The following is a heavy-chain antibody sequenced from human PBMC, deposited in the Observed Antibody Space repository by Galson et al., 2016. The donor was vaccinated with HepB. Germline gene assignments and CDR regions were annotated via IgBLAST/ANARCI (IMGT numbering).Heavy chain of an antibody. CDR1: GYTFTSYD. CDR2: MNTNSGIT. CDR3: ARGPLAPYSRSLDH. V-gene: IGHV1-8*01. Sequence: SCKAAGYTFTSYDINWVRQATGQGLEWMGWMNTNSGITGYAQSGITGYAQKFQGRVTMTRDTSINTAYLELSSLRYEDTAVYYCARGPLAPYSRSLDHWGQGTTVTVS. D-gene: IGHD1-26*01. J-gene: IGHJ6*02.